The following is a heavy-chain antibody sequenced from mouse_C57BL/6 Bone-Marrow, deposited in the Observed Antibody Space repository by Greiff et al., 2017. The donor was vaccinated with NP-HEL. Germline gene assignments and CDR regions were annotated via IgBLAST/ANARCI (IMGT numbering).Heavy chain of an antibody. Sequence: QVQLQQSGAELVKPGASVKISCKASGYAFSSYWMNWVKQRPGKGLEWIGQIYPGDGDTNYNGKFKGKATLTADKSSSTAYMQLSSLTSEDSAVYVCAGRGFYYDYDWLAYWGQGTLVTVSA. CDR1: GYAFSSYW. V-gene: IGHV1-80*01. CDR3: AGRGFYYDYDWLAY. CDR2: IYPGDGDT. J-gene: IGHJ3*01. D-gene: IGHD2-4*01.